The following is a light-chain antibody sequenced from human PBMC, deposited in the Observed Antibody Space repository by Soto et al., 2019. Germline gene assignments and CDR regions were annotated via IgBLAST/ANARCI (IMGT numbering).Light chain of an antibody. CDR2: EGG. Sequence: QSVLTQPASVSGSPGQSITISCTGTSSDVGNYNLVSWYQQYPGKAPKLMIYEGGKRPSDISDRFSGSKSAYTASLTISGLQPDDEADYYCCSYAGADSAPYVLGTGTKLTVL. V-gene: IGLV2-23*01. CDR3: CSYAGADSAPYV. CDR1: SSDVGNYNL. J-gene: IGLJ1*01.